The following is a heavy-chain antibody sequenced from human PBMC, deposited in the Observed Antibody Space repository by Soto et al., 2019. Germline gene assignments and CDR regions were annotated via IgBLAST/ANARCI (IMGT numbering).Heavy chain of an antibody. Sequence: QVQLVQSGAEVKKPGSSVKVSCKASGGTFSSYAISWVRQAPGQGLEWMGGIIPIFGTANYAQKFQGRVTITADESTSTAYMGLSSLRSEDTAVYYCESLIPLPFPFDPWGQGTLVTVSS. D-gene: IGHD2-21*01. CDR1: GGTFSSYA. CDR2: IIPIFGTA. J-gene: IGHJ5*02. CDR3: ESLIPLPFPFDP. V-gene: IGHV1-69*12.